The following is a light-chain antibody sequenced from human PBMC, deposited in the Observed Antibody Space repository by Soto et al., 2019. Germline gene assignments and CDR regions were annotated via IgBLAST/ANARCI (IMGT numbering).Light chain of an antibody. CDR1: SSNIGAGYD. CDR2: GNN. CDR3: QSYDSSLSAYV. V-gene: IGLV1-40*01. Sequence: QSVLTRPPSVSGAPGQRVTISCTGTSSNIGAGYDVHWYQQLPGTAPKLLIYGNNNRPSGVPDRFSGSKSGTSASLAITGLQAEDEADYYCQSYDSSLSAYVFGTGTKVTVL. J-gene: IGLJ1*01.